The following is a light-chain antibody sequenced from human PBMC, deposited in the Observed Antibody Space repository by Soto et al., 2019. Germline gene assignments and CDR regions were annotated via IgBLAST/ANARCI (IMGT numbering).Light chain of an antibody. CDR2: DAS. J-gene: IGKJ1*01. CDR3: QQRSNWPPRT. Sequence: IVLTQSPATLSLSPGERASLSCRASQSVSSYLAWYQQKPGQAPRLLIHDASNRATGIPARFSGSGSGTDFTLTISSLEPEDFAVYYCQQRSNWPPRTFGQGTKV. CDR1: QSVSSY. V-gene: IGKV3-11*01.